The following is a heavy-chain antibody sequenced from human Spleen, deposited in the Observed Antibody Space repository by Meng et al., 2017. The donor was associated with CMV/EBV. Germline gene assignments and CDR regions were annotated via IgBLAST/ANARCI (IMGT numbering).Heavy chain of an antibody. CDR1: GFTFSSLS. J-gene: IGHJ5*02. D-gene: IGHD2-2*01. V-gene: IGHV3-21*01. Sequence: GGSLRLSCAASGFTFSSLSMNWVRQAPGKGLEWVSSISSSSSYIYYADSVKGRFTISRDNAKNSLYLQMNSLRAEDTAVYYCARSGLYIVVVPAAPGVEDWFDPWGQGTLVTVSS. CDR2: ISSSSSYI. CDR3: ARSGLYIVVVPAAPGVEDWFDP.